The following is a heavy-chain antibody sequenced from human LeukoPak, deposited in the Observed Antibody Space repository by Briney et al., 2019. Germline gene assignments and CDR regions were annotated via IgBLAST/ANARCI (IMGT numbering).Heavy chain of an antibody. V-gene: IGHV4-38-2*01. Sequence: SETLSLTCAVSGYSISSGYYWGWIRQPPGKGLEWIGSIYHSGSTYHNPSLKSRVTISVDTSKNQFSLKLSSVTAADTAVYYCARNYYYGSGSYRVWFDPWGQGTLVTVSS. D-gene: IGHD3-10*01. J-gene: IGHJ5*02. CDR3: ARNYYYGSGSYRVWFDP. CDR2: IYHSGST. CDR1: GYSISSGYY.